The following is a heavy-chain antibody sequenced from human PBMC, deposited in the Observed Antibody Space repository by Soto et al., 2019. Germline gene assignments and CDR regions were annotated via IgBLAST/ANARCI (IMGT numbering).Heavy chain of an antibody. D-gene: IGHD5-18*01. CDR3: AKEFYGGQRGYSYGNWFDP. J-gene: IGHJ5*02. CDR1: GFTFSNYG. Sequence: SGGSLRLSCAASGFTFSNYGMHWVRQAPGKGLEWVAVTSYDGSKKYYADSVKGRFTISRDNSKNTLYLQMNSLRAEDTAVYSCAKEFYGGQRGYSYGNWFDPWGQGTLVTVSS. V-gene: IGHV3-30*18. CDR2: TSYDGSKK.